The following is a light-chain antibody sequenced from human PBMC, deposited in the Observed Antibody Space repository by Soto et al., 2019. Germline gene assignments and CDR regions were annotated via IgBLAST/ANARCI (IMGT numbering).Light chain of an antibody. CDR1: QGVSSN. J-gene: IGKJ1*01. Sequence: EIVMTQSPATLAVSPGERATLSCRASQGVSSNLAWYQQKPGQAPRLLIYDVSTRASDIPARFSGSGSGTEFALPISSLQAEDFAVYYCQQYTNWPPWTFGQGPKVEIK. CDR3: QQYTNWPPWT. V-gene: IGKV3-15*01. CDR2: DVS.